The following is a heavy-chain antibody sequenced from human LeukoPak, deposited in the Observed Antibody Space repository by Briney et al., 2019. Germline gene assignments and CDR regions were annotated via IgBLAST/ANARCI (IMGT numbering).Heavy chain of an antibody. V-gene: IGHV1-18*01. CDR2: ISAYNGNT. J-gene: IGHJ5*02. CDR3: ARDPRIHSYGSILPGAWFDP. CDR1: GYTFTSYG. Sequence: ASVKVSCKASGYTFTSYGISWVRQAPGQGLEWMGWISAYNGNTNYAQKLQGRVTMTTDTSTSTAYMELRSLRSDDTAVYYCARDPRIHSYGSILPGAWFDPWGQGTLVTVSS. D-gene: IGHD5-18*01.